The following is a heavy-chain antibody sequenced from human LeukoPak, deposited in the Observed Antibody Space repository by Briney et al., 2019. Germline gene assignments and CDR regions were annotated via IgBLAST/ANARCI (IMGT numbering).Heavy chain of an antibody. V-gene: IGHV3-74*03. CDR3: ARDKKSGESSEIDY. J-gene: IGHJ4*02. D-gene: IGHD3-10*01. CDR2: INRDGSTT. Sequence: GGSLRLSCAASGFTFSNYWVHWVHQAPGKGLVWVSRINRDGSTTKYADSVKGRFTVSRDNAKNTLNLQMNSLRAEDTAAYYCARDKKSGESSEIDYWGQGTLVTVSS. CDR1: GFTFSNYW.